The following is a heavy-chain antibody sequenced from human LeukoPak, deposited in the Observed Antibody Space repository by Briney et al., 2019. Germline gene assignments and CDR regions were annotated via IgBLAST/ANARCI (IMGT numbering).Heavy chain of an antibody. D-gene: IGHD3-22*01. Sequence: SQTLSLTCAISGDSVSSNSAARNWIRQSPSRGLEWLGRTYYRSKWYNDYAVSVKSRITINPDTSKNQFSLQLNSVTPEDTAVYYCARVGDRYDSSGYYPLFDYWGQGTLVTVSS. CDR3: ARVGDRYDSSGYYPLFDY. CDR1: GDSVSSNSAA. V-gene: IGHV6-1*01. CDR2: TYYRSKWYN. J-gene: IGHJ4*02.